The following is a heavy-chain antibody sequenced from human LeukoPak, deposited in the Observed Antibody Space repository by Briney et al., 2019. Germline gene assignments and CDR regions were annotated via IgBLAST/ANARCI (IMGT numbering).Heavy chain of an antibody. CDR2: ISGYNGNT. J-gene: IGHJ4*02. V-gene: IGHV1-18*01. CDR1: GYTFTSYG. Sequence: ASVKVSCKASGYTFTSYGISWVRQAPGQGLEWMGWISGYNGNTNYAQKFQGRVTITADKSTSTAYMELSSLRSEDTAVYYCARGAVGMCSSGWYPGVFDYWGQGTLVTVSS. D-gene: IGHD6-19*01. CDR3: ARGAVGMCSSGWYPGVFDY.